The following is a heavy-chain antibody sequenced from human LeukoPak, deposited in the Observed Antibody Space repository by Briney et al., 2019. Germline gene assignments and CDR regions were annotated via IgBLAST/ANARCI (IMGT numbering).Heavy chain of an antibody. CDR3: AIGGVIWRMDV. CDR2: VYPGGFT. V-gene: IGHV3-66*01. CDR1: GFTVTSNY. Sequence: GGSLRLSCAVSGFTVTSNYMSWVRQAPGKGLEWVSVVYPGGFTYHADSVKGRFTVSRDTSKNTVYLQMNSLRAEDTAVYYCAIGGVIWRMDVWGQGTTVTVSS. D-gene: IGHD2/OR15-2a*01. J-gene: IGHJ6*02.